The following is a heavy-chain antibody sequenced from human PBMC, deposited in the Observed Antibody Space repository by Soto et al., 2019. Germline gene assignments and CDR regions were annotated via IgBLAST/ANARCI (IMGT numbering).Heavy chain of an antibody. CDR2: IYYSVST. CDR1: GGSISSGGYY. Sequence: PSETLSLTCTVSGGSISSGGYYWSWIRQHPGKGLEWIGYIYYSVSTYYNPSLKSRVTISVDTSKNQFSLKLSSVTAADTAVYYCARGGGGVVVTAAMQNWFDPWGQGTLVTVSS. CDR3: ARGGGGVVVTAAMQNWFDP. D-gene: IGHD2-2*01. V-gene: IGHV4-31*03. J-gene: IGHJ5*02.